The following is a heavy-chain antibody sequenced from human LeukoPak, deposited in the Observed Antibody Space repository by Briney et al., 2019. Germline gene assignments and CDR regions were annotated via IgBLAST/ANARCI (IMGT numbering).Heavy chain of an antibody. CDR2: IYYSGST. CDR3: ARGYYDSGTYSGYFQH. D-gene: IGHD3-10*01. J-gene: IGHJ1*01. Sequence: SETLSLTCTVSGGSINDYYWNWIRQPPGKGLEWLGYIYYSGSTNYNPSLKSRVTISVDTSKTRFSLRLSSVTAADTAVYYCARGYYDSGTYSGYFQHWGQGTLVTVSS. V-gene: IGHV4-59*01. CDR1: GGSINDYY.